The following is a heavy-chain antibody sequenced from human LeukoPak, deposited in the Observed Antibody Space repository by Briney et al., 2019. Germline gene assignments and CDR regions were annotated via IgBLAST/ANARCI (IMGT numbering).Heavy chain of an antibody. V-gene: IGHV3-48*03. CDR1: GFDFNTYE. D-gene: IGHD1-26*01. J-gene: IGHJ4*02. CDR2: IGGTGETI. Sequence: GGSLRLSCVASGFDFNTYEMTWVRQAPGKGLEWVSYIGGTGETIYYADSVKGRFTVSRDNAKNSVYLQMNSLRAEDTAVYYCARDAPYLVGATYFDYWGQGTLVTVSS. CDR3: ARDAPYLVGATYFDY.